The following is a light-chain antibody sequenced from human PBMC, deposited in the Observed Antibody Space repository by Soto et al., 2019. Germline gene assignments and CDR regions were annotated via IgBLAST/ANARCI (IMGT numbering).Light chain of an antibody. J-gene: IGKJ1*01. V-gene: IGKV3-20*01. Sequence: EIVLTQSPGTLSLSPGERATLSCRASQSVSSSYLAWYHQKPGQAPRLLIYGASSRATGIPDRFSGSGSGTDFTLTISGLETEDFAVYCCQQYGSSPPWKFGQGTKVEIK. CDR1: QSVSSSY. CDR2: GAS. CDR3: QQYGSSPPWK.